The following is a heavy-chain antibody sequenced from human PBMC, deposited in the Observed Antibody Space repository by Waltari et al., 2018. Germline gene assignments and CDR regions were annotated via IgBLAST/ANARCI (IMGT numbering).Heavy chain of an antibody. D-gene: IGHD6-6*01. J-gene: IGHJ2*01. V-gene: IGHV3-13*01. CDR3: ARAPAARREYCDL. CDR2: IGIDGDT. CDR1: GFTFRTYD. Sequence: EVQLVESGGGLVQPGGSLRLSCAASGFTFRTYDMHGVRQATGKGLEGVSAIGIDGDTYYPGSVSGRFTISRENSKNSLYLQRNSLRAGDTAVYYCARAPAARREYCDLWGRGTLVTVSS.